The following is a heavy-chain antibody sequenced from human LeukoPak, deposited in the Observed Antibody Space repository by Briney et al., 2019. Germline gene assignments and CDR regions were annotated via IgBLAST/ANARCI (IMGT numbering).Heavy chain of an antibody. CDR1: GYTFTSYG. V-gene: IGHV1-18*01. D-gene: IGHD3-9*01. Sequence: ASVKVSCKASGYTFTSYGISWVRQAPGQGLEWMGRISAYNGNTNYAQKLQGRVTMTTDTSTSTAYMELRSLRSDDTAVYYCARGQAYDILTGYYPTYAFDIWGQGTMVTVSS. J-gene: IGHJ3*02. CDR3: ARGQAYDILTGYYPTYAFDI. CDR2: ISAYNGNT.